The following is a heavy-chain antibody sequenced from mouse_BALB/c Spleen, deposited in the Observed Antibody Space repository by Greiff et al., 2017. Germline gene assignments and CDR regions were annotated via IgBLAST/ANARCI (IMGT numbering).Heavy chain of an antibody. Sequence: VQLQQSGAELVRSGASVKLSCTASGFNITDYYMHWVKQRPEQGLEWIGWIDPENGDTEYAPKFQGKATMTADTSSNTAYLQLSSLTSEDTAVYYYNLGSHYYGRSSYYYAMDYWGQGTSVTVSS. CDR1: GFNITDYY. V-gene: IGHV14-4*02. J-gene: IGHJ4*01. D-gene: IGHD1-1*01. CDR2: IDPENGDT. CDR3: NLGSHYYGRSSYYYAMDY.